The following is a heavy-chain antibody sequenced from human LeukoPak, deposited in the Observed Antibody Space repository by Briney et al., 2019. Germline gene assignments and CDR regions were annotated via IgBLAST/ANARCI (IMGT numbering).Heavy chain of an antibody. Sequence: GASVKVSCKASGYTFTSYDINWVRQSTGQGLEWMGWMNPNSGNTGYAQKFQGRVTMTRNTSISTAYMELSSLRSEDTAVYYCACSSAYYYDSSGGAFDTWGQGTMVTVSS. J-gene: IGHJ3*02. D-gene: IGHD3-22*01. CDR1: GYTFTSYD. CDR2: MNPNSGNT. CDR3: ACSSAYYYDSSGGAFDT. V-gene: IGHV1-8*01.